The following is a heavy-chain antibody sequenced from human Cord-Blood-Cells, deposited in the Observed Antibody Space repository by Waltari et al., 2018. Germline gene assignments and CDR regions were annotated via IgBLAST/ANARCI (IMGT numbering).Heavy chain of an antibody. D-gene: IGHD3-22*01. CDR3: ATWLGDSSGYSLDY. CDR1: GYTLTELS. V-gene: IGHV1-24*01. Sequence: QVQLVQSGAEVKKPGASVKVSCKVSGYTLTELSMHWVRQAPGKGLGWMGGFEPEDGETIYAQKFQGRVTMTEDTSTDTAYMELSSLRSEDTAVYYCATWLGDSSGYSLDYWGQGTLVTVSS. CDR2: FEPEDGET. J-gene: IGHJ4*02.